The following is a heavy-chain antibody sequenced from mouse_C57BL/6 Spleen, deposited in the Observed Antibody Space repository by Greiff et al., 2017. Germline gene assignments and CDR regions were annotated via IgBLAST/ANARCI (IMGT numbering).Heavy chain of an antibody. Sequence: EVKLLESGPGLVKPSQSLSLTCSVTGYSITSGYYWNWIRQFPGNKLEWMGYISYDGSNNYNPSLKNRISITRDTSKNQFFLKLNSVTTEDTATYYCARGYYGNYGYWGQGTTLTVSS. CDR2: ISYDGSN. V-gene: IGHV3-6*01. CDR3: ARGYYGNYGY. CDR1: GYSITSGYY. J-gene: IGHJ2*01. D-gene: IGHD2-1*01.